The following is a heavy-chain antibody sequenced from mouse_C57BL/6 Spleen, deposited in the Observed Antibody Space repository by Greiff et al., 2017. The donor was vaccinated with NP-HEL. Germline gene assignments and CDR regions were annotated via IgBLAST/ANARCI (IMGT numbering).Heavy chain of an antibody. D-gene: IGHD1-3*01. CDR2: IYPGDGDT. CDR3: EKRGRSAGDNNAMDY. V-gene: IGHV1-80*01. J-gene: IGHJ4*01. Sequence: VQLQQSGAELVKPGASVKISCKASGYAFSSYWMNWVKQRPGKGLEWIGQIYPGDGDTNYNGKFKGKATLTADKSSSTAYRQLSSLTSEDSAVYCCEKRGRSAGDNNAMDYWGQGTSVTVSS. CDR1: GYAFSSYW.